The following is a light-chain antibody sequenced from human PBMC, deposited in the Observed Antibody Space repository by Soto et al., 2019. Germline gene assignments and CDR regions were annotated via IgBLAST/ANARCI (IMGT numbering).Light chain of an antibody. Sequence: VMTQSPATLSVSPGERATLPRRASHIVMKDLAWYQQKPCQAPRLIIYDSSTRASGIPPRFSGGGCGTDFSPTISSLQSEDFVVYYGQQRNNWPPLTFGGWTKVEIK. J-gene: IGKJ4*01. CDR1: HIVMKD. CDR2: DSS. V-gene: IGKV3-15*01. CDR3: QQRNNWPPLT.